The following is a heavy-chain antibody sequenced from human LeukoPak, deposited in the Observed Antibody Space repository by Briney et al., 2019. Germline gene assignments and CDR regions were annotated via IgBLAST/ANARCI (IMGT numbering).Heavy chain of an antibody. V-gene: IGHV1-18*01. D-gene: IGHD2-15*01. J-gene: IGHJ4*02. Sequence: ASVTVSCKASGYTFTSYGISWVRQAPGQGLEWMGWISAYNGNTNYAQKLQGRVTMTTDTSTSTAYMELRSLRSDDTAVYYCARAFRCSGGSCYYFDYWGQGTLVTVSS. CDR3: ARAFRCSGGSCYYFDY. CDR1: GYTFTSYG. CDR2: ISAYNGNT.